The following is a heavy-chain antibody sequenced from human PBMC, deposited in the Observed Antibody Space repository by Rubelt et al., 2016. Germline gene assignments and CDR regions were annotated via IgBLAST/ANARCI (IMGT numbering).Heavy chain of an antibody. D-gene: IGHD3-10*01. Sequence: GKGLEWVSSISSSSSYIYYADSVKGRFTISRDNAKNSLYLQMNSLRAEDTAVYYCARGFGVGAFDPWGQGTLVTVSS. CDR3: ARGFGVGAFDP. V-gene: IGHV3-21*01. CDR2: ISSSSSYI. J-gene: IGHJ5*02.